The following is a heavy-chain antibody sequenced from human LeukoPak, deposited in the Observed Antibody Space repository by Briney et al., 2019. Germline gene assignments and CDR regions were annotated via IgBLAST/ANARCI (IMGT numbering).Heavy chain of an antibody. Sequence: NSGGSLRLSCAASGFIFSIYNMNWVRQPPGKGLEWIGYIYYSGSTNYNPSLKSRVTISVDTSKNQFSLKLSSVTAADTAVYYCARAAREMATTPDFDYWGQGTLVTVSS. V-gene: IGHV4-59*01. CDR1: GFIFSIYN. CDR3: ARAAREMATTPDFDY. CDR2: IYYSGST. D-gene: IGHD5-24*01. J-gene: IGHJ4*02.